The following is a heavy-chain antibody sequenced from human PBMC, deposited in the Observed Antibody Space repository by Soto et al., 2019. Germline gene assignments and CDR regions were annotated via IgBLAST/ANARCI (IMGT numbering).Heavy chain of an antibody. Sequence: LRLSCAASGFTVSSKYMSWVRQAPGMGLEWVSVIYSGGTTYYADSVKGRFTISRDNSKNTLYLQMNNLRAEDSAVYYCATNGATSIGLSRGLDIWGQGTMVTVSS. J-gene: IGHJ3*02. CDR3: ATNGATSIGLSRGLDI. CDR1: GFTVSSKY. V-gene: IGHV3-53*01. CDR2: IYSGGTT. D-gene: IGHD1-26*01.